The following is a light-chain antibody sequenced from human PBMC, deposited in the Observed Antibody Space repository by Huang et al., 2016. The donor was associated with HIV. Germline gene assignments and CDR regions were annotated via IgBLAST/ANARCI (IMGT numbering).Light chain of an antibody. CDR2: DAS. V-gene: IGKV3-11*01. Sequence: IVLTQSPATLSLSPGERATLSCRASQSVRSYLAWYQQKPGQAPRLRIYDASNRATGGPARFSGSGSGTDFTLTISSLGPEDFAVYYCQQRANWLTFGGGTKVEIK. CDR3: QQRANWLT. J-gene: IGKJ4*01. CDR1: QSVRSY.